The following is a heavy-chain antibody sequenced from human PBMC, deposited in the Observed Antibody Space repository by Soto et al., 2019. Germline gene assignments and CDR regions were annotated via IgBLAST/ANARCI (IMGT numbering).Heavy chain of an antibody. CDR3: AREDDYGYRYINYGLDV. J-gene: IGHJ6*02. V-gene: IGHV3-30-3*01. CDR2: ISFDGTKK. Sequence: GWSLRLSCASSVFTFNIYALHWVRQAPGKGLEWVAVISFDGTKKYYSDSVKGRFTISRDNLKNTLYLQMNNLRVEDAALYFCAREDDYGYRYINYGLDVWGQGTTVTVSS. CDR1: VFTFNIYA. D-gene: IGHD4-17*01.